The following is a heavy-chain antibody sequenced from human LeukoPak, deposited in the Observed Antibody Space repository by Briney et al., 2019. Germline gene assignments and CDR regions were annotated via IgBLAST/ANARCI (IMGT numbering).Heavy chain of an antibody. CDR2: IRYDGSNK. J-gene: IGHJ5*02. V-gene: IGHV3-30*02. CDR3: AKSQPSCSGGSCYSGLDP. D-gene: IGHD2-15*01. Sequence: GGSLRLSCAASGFTFSSYGMHWVRQAPGKGLEWVAFIRYDGSNKYYADSVKGRFTISRDNSKNTLYLQMNSLRAEDTAVYYCAKSQPSCSGGSCYSGLDPWGQGTLVTVSS. CDR1: GFTFSSYG.